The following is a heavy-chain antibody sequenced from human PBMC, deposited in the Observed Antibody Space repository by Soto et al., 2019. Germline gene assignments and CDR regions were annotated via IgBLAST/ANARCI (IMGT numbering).Heavy chain of an antibody. J-gene: IGHJ5*02. V-gene: IGHV1-69*13. CDR3: ARDKSPNPYCSGGSCYYRWFDP. D-gene: IGHD2-15*01. Sequence: GASVKVSCKASGGTFSSYAISWVRQAPGQGLEWMGGIIPIFGTANYAQKFQGRVTITADESTSTAYMELSSLRPEDTAVYYCARDKSPNPYCSGGSCYYRWFDPWGQGTLVTVSS. CDR1: GGTFSSYA. CDR2: IIPIFGTA.